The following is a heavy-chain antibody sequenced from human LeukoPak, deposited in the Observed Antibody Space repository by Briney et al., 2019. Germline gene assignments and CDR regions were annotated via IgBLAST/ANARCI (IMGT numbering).Heavy chain of an antibody. CDR2: INPNSGGT. CDR3: ARAPTRIAAAGIPLRIFDY. D-gene: IGHD6-13*01. J-gene: IGHJ4*02. CDR1: GYTFTGYY. Sequence: GASVKVSCKASGYTFTGYYTHWVRQAPGQGLEWMGWINPNSGGTNYAQKFQGRVTMTRDTSISTAYMELSRLRSDDTAVYYCARAPTRIAAAGIPLRIFDYWGQGTLVTVSS. V-gene: IGHV1-2*02.